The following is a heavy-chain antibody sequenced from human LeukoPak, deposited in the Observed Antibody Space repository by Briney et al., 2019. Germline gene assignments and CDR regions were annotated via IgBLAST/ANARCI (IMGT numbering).Heavy chain of an antibody. CDR2: IIPILGIA. Sequence: ASVKVSCKASGGTSSSYAISWVRQAPGQGLEWMGRIIPILGIANYARKFQGRVTITADKSTSTAYMELSSLRSEDTAVYYCARLPYSTVAFDIWGQGTMVTVSS. D-gene: IGHD6-13*01. CDR1: GGTSSSYA. J-gene: IGHJ3*02. V-gene: IGHV1-69*04. CDR3: ARLPYSTVAFDI.